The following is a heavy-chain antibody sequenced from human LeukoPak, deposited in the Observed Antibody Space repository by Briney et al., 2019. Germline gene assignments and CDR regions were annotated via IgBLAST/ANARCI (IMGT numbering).Heavy chain of an antibody. CDR2: INPNSGGT. J-gene: IGHJ6*03. CDR3: ARDNGDYVTSYYYMDV. V-gene: IGHV1-2*02. Sequence: ASVKVSCKASGYTFTGYYMRWVRQAPGQGLEWMGWINPNSGGTNYAQKFQGRVTMTRDTSISTAYMELSRLRSDDTAVYYCARDNGDYVTSYYYMDVWGKGTTVTISS. CDR1: GYTFTGYY. D-gene: IGHD4-17*01.